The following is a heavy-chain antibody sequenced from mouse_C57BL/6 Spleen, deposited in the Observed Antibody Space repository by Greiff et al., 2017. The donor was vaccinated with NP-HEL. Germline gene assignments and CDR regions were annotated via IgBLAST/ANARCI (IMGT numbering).Heavy chain of an antibody. CDR1: GYTFTDHT. J-gene: IGHJ4*01. CDR3: ARFDFYDGYNYAMDY. D-gene: IGHD2-3*01. Sequence: VQLQQSDAELVKPGASVKISCKVSGYTFTDHTIHWMKQRPEQGLEWIGYIYPRDGSTKYNEKFKGKATLTADKSSSTAYMQLNSLTSEDSAVYCCARFDFYDGYNYAMDYWGQGTSVTVSS. V-gene: IGHV1-78*01. CDR2: IYPRDGST.